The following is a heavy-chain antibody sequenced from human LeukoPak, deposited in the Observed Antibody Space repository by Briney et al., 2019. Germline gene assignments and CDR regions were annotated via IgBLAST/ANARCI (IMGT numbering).Heavy chain of an antibody. Sequence: ASVKVSCKASGYTFTSYYMHWVRQAPGQGLEWMGIINPSGDSTSYAQKFQGRVTMTRDTSTSTVYMELSSLRSEDTAVYYCARGSPPHPPITMIVVVNGAFDIWGQGTMVTVSS. V-gene: IGHV1-46*01. CDR3: ARGSPPHPPITMIVVVNGAFDI. D-gene: IGHD3-22*01. CDR2: INPSGDST. CDR1: GYTFTSYY. J-gene: IGHJ3*02.